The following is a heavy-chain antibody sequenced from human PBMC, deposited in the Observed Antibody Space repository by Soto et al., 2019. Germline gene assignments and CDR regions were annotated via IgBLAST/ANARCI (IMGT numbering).Heavy chain of an antibody. V-gene: IGHV1-69*08. CDR1: GGTFSSYT. CDR2: IIPLLGIA. CDR3: ARDPSAGDSAGY. D-gene: IGHD2-21*01. J-gene: IGHJ4*02. Sequence: QVQLVQSGAEVKKPGSSVKVSCQASGGTFSSYTISWVRQAPGPGLEWMGRIIPLLGIANYAQKFQGRVTITADKSTSTAYMELSSLRSEDTAVYYCARDPSAGDSAGYWGQGTLVTVSS.